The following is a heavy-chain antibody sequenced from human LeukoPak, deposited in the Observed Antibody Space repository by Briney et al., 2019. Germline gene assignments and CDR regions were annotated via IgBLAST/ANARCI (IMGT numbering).Heavy chain of an antibody. CDR3: ARDLTIFGVGYDRFDY. CDR1: GFTFSSYW. J-gene: IGHJ4*02. CDR2: IKQDGSEK. D-gene: IGHD3-3*01. V-gene: IGHV3-7*01. Sequence: GGSLRLSCGASGFTFSSYWMSWVRQAPGKGLEWVANIKQDGSEKYYVDSVKGRFTISRDNAKNSLYLQMNSLRAEDTAVYYCARDLTIFGVGYDRFDYWGQGTLVTVSP.